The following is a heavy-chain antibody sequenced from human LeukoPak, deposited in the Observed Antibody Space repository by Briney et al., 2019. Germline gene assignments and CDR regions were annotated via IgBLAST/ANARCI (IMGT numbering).Heavy chain of an antibody. D-gene: IGHD6-19*01. CDR1: RGSIINHY. J-gene: IGHJ5*02. Sequence: PSQTLSLTCAVSRGSIINHYTSWIRQPAPKGLDWIGRVDSSGVGNYTTSLPSRVSMSIDTSNPHFSLNLTSVTAADTALYFCARDVRYASGWSTPESWGQGTLVTVSS. CDR3: ARDVRYASGWSTPES. CDR2: VDSSGVG. V-gene: IGHV4-4*07.